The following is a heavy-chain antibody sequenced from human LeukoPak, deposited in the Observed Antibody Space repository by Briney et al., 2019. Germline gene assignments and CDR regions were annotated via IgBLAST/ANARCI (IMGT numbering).Heavy chain of an antibody. CDR3: ARDWPGINY. J-gene: IGHJ4*02. CDR1: GFTFSNYW. D-gene: IGHD2/OR15-2a*01. Sequence: GGSLRLSCAASGFTFSNYWMHWFRQAPGKGLVWVSRINYDGSTNYADSVKGRFTISRDNAKNSLYLQMNSLRAEDTAVYYCARDWPGINYWGQGTLVTVSS. CDR2: INYDGST. V-gene: IGHV3-74*01.